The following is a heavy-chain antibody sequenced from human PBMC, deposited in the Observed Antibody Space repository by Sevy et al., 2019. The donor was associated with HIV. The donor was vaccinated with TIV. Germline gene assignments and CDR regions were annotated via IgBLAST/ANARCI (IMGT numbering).Heavy chain of an antibody. V-gene: IGHV4-31*03. J-gene: IGHJ4*02. CDR1: GGSISSGGYY. CDR3: ARYVVGAIFDY. CDR2: IYYSGST. D-gene: IGHD1-26*01. Sequence: SETLSLTCTVSGGSISSGGYYWSWIRQHPGKGLEWIGYIYYSGSTYYNPSLMSRVTISVDTSKNQFSLKLSSVTAADTAVYYCARYVVGAIFDYWGQGTLVTVSS.